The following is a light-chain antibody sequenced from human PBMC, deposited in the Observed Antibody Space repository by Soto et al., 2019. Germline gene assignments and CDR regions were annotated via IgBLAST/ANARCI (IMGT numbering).Light chain of an antibody. Sequence: QCALTQPRSVSGSPGQSLAISCTGTGSDVGGYNYVSWYQQYPGKVPKLMIYDVTKRPSGVPDRFSGSKSGNTASLTFSVLQAEDVADYACRAHAGSYTYVVGTGTKVPV. J-gene: IGLJ1*01. CDR3: RAHAGSYTYV. CDR2: DVT. V-gene: IGLV2-11*01. CDR1: GSDVGGYNY.